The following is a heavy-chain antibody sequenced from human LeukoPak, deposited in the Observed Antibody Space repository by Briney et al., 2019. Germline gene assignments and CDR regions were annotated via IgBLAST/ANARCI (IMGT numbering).Heavy chain of an antibody. CDR1: GGTFSSYA. J-gene: IGHJ3*02. D-gene: IGHD3-9*01. CDR2: IIPIFGTA. Sequence: ASVKVSCKASGGTFSSYAISWVRQAPGQGLEWMGGIIPIFGTANYAQKFQGRVTITTDESTSTAYMELSSLRSDDTAVYYCARSYCSSTSCQTYYDILTGYPDAFDIWGQGTMVTVSS. CDR3: ARSYCSSTSCQTYYDILTGYPDAFDI. V-gene: IGHV1-69*05.